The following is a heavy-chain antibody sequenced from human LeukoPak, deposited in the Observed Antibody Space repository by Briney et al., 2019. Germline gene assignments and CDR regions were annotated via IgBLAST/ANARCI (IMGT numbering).Heavy chain of an antibody. CDR2: INPNSGGT. D-gene: IGHD2-2*01. Sequence: ASVTVSCKASGYTFTGYYMHWVRQAPGQGLEWMGWINPNSGGTNYAQKFQGRVTMTRDTSISTAYMELSRLRSDDTAVYYCARDRPDIVVVPAATYNWFDPWGQGTLVTVSS. CDR3: ARDRPDIVVVPAATYNWFDP. J-gene: IGHJ5*02. V-gene: IGHV1-2*02. CDR1: GYTFTGYY.